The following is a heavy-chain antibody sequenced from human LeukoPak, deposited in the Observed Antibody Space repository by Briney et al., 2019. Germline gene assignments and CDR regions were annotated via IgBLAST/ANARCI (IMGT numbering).Heavy chain of an antibody. CDR2: IYTSGST. CDR1: GGSISSYY. V-gene: IGHV4-4*07. CDR3: ARGYYDSSGYPKFDY. Sequence: SETLSLTCTVSGGSISSYYWSWIRQPAGKGLEWIGRIYTSGSTNYNPSLKRRVTMSVDTSKNQFSLKLSSVTAADTAVYYCARGYYDSSGYPKFDYWGQGTLVTVSS. D-gene: IGHD3-22*01. J-gene: IGHJ4*02.